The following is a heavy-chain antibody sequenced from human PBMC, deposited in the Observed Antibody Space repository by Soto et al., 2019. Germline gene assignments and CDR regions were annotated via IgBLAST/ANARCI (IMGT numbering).Heavy chain of an antibody. Sequence: GASVKVSCKASGYTFTIYGITWVRQAPGQGLEWMGWISGYSGDTHYAQKFQDRVTVTTDTSTSTAYMELKSLRSDDTAVYYCARDRYHGSGSHDHFDYWGQGTLVTVSS. V-gene: IGHV1-18*01. J-gene: IGHJ4*02. CDR1: GYTFTIYG. D-gene: IGHD3-10*01. CDR3: ARDRYHGSGSHDHFDY. CDR2: ISGYSGDT.